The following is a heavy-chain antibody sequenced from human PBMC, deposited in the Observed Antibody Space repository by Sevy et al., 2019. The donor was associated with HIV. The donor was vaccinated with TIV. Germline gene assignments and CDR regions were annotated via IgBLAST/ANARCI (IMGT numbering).Heavy chain of an antibody. Sequence: GWSLRLSRTASGFTFGDYCMSWVRQAPGKGLEWVAFLKSDVYGGTVDHAASVRGRFVISRDDSKTIAYLQMNDLKTEDTGVYYCTRWKAAQSIFDYWGQGALVTVSS. V-gene: IGHV3-49*04. CDR3: TRWKAAQSIFDY. CDR1: GFTFGDYC. J-gene: IGHJ4*02. D-gene: IGHD6-13*01. CDR2: LKSDVYGGTV.